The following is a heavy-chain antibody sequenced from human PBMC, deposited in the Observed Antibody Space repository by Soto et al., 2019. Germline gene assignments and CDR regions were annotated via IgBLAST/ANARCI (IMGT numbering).Heavy chain of an antibody. D-gene: IGHD3-3*01. V-gene: IGHV2-70*17. CDR2: IDWDDAK. CDR3: ARMIFGRTGEYYFGY. Sequence: AATVVSPERRLTLECSSPWFPLRYSRMSVAWIRQPPGKALEWLARIDWDDAKFFNTSLKTRLTVSKDTSKNQVVLALTNMDPVDSGTYYCARMIFGRTGEYYFGYWGQGILVTVAS. J-gene: IGHJ4*02. CDR1: WFPLRYSRMS.